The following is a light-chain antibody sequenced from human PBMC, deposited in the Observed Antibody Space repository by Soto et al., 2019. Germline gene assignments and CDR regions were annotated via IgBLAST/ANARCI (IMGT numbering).Light chain of an antibody. V-gene: IGKV3-20*01. CDR2: RAS. CDR1: QTVANN. Sequence: TQSPATLSVSPGERATLSCWASQTVANNLDWYQQRPGKAPKLLIYRASSRSAGIPDRFRGSGSGTDFTLTISILQPVDSAVYYCQQYGSSPLTFGQGTRLEIK. J-gene: IGKJ5*01. CDR3: QQYGSSPLT.